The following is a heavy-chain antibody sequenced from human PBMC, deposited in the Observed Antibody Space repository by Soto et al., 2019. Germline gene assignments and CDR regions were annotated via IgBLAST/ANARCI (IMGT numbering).Heavy chain of an antibody. D-gene: IGHD3-9*01. V-gene: IGHV4-39*01. CDR1: GGSISSSSYY. Sequence: QLQLQESGPGLVKPSETLSLTCTVSGGSISSSSYYWGWIRQPPGKGLEWIGSIYYSGSTYYNPSLKSRVTISVDTSKNQFSLKLSSVTAADTAVYYCARHGLYDILTGYWDKGWFDPWGQGTLVTVSS. J-gene: IGHJ5*02. CDR3: ARHGLYDILTGYWDKGWFDP. CDR2: IYYSGST.